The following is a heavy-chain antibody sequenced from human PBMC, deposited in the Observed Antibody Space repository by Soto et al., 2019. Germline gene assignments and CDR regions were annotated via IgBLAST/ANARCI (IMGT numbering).Heavy chain of an antibody. V-gene: IGHV3-7*01. Sequence: PGGSLRLSCAACGFTFSSYGISWVRQAPWKGLEWVANIKQDGSEKYYVDSVKGRFTISRDNAKNSLYLQMNSLRAEDTAVYYCAREDSGGACYVDYWGQGTLVAVYS. D-gene: IGHD2-21*02. J-gene: IGHJ4*02. CDR3: AREDSGGACYVDY. CDR2: IKQDGSEK. CDR1: GFTFSSYG.